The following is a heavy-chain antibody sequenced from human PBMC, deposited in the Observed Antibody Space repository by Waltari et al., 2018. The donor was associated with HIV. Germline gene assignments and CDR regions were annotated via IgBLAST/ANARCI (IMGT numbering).Heavy chain of an antibody. CDR3: AKEVVALPHYYYYGLDV. CDR1: GFPFSSYS. J-gene: IGHJ6*02. D-gene: IGHD2-15*01. V-gene: IGHV3-48*04. Sequence: EVQLVECGGGLVQPGGSLRLSCAASGFPFSSYSMNWVRQAPGKGLEWVSYISSTSNTIYYADSVKGRFTVSRDNAKNSLSLQMNSLRAEDTAVYFCAKEVVALPHYYYYGLDVWGQGTTVTVSS. CDR2: ISSTSNTI.